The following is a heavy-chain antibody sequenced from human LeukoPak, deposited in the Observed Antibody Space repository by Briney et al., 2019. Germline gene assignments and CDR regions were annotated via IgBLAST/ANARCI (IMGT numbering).Heavy chain of an antibody. V-gene: IGHV4-31*03. J-gene: IGHJ4*02. CDR1: GGSISSGGYY. D-gene: IGHD3-10*01. CDR2: IYYSGST. Sequence: SETLSLTCTVSGGSISSGGYYWSWIRQLPGKGLEWIGYIYYSGSTYYNPSLKSRVTISVDTSKNQFSLKLSSVTAADTAVYYCARDYYGSGSYDYWGQGTLVTVSS. CDR3: ARDYYGSGSYDY.